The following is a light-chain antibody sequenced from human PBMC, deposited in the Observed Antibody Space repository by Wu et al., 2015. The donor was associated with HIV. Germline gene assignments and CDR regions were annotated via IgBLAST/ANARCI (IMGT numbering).Light chain of an antibody. CDR1: QGIGNS. Sequence: QLTQSPSSLSASVGDRVTITCRASQGIGNSLAWYQQKPGKVPKILTYDASNLESGVPSRFSGSGSGTDFTLTITNLQPEDFAIYYCQQSNSFPITFGLGTRLEIK. J-gene: IGKJ5*01. CDR3: QQSNSFPIT. V-gene: IGKV1-13*02. CDR2: DAS.